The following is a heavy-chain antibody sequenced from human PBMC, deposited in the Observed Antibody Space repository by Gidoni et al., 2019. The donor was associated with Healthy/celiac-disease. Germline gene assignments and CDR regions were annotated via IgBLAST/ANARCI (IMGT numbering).Heavy chain of an antibody. J-gene: IGHJ3*02. D-gene: IGHD2-15*01. CDR1: GFTFDDYA. CDR3: AKEGYCSGGSCYYFQSAFDI. V-gene: IGHV3-9*01. CDR2: FSWNSGSI. Sequence: EVQLVESGGGLVQPGRSLRLSCAASGFTFDDYALHWVRQAPGKGLEWVSGFSWNSGSIGYADSVKGRFTISRDNAKNSLYLQMNSLRAEDTALYYCAKEGYCSGGSCYYFQSAFDIWGQGTMVTVSS.